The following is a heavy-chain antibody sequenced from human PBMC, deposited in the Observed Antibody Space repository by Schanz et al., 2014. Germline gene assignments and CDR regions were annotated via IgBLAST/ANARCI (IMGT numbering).Heavy chain of an antibody. J-gene: IGHJ4*02. D-gene: IGHD3-22*01. Sequence: EVQLLESGGGLVQPGGSLRLSCLASGFTFSSYWMHWVRQVPGKGLVWVSRIKSDGSSTSYADSVKGRFTISRDNAKNTLYLQMNSLRAEDTAVYYCARPPHDSSGYYPFDYWGQGTLXTVSS. CDR3: ARPPHDSSGYYPFDY. CDR1: GFTFSSYW. V-gene: IGHV3-74*02. CDR2: IKSDGSST.